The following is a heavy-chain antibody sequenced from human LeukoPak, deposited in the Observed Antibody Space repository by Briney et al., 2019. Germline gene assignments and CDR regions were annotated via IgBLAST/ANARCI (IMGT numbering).Heavy chain of an antibody. CDR1: GGSISSISSNNYH. D-gene: IGHD4-23*01. CDR2: IYYSGST. J-gene: IGHJ6*02. CDR3: AREMGVVTAHGIDV. Sequence: SGTLSLTCIVSGGSISSISSNNYHWGWIRQPPGKGLEWIGSIYYSGSTYYNPSLKSRVTISVDTSKNQFSLKLSSVTAADTALYYCAREMGVVTAHGIDVWGQGTTVTVSS. V-gene: IGHV4-39*02.